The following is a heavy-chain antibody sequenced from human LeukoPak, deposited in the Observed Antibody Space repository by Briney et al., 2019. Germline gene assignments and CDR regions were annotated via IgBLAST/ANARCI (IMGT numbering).Heavy chain of an antibody. J-gene: IGHJ3*02. CDR2: ISSSSSYI. V-gene: IGHV3-21*01. D-gene: IGHD6-13*01. CDR1: GFTFSSYS. CDR3: ARDGARDYSSSWNDAFDI. Sequence: PGGSLRLSCAASGFTFSSYSMNWVRQAPGKGLEWVSSISSSSSYIYYADSVKGRFTISRDNAKNSLYLQMNSLRAEDTAVYYCARDGARDYSSSWNDAFDIWGQGTMVTVSS.